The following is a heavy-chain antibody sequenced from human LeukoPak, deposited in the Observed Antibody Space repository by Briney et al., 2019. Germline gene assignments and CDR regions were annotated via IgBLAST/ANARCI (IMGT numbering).Heavy chain of an antibody. D-gene: IGHD5-12*01. CDR2: INNVGSHI. V-gene: IGHV3-21*01. Sequence: GGSLRLSCAAFGFTFKIYSMNWVRQAPGKGLEWVSSINNVGSHIYYADSVKGRFTISRDNAKNSLYLQMNSLRAEDTAVYYCARDPTQWLPYGYFDYWGQGTLVTVSS. J-gene: IGHJ4*02. CDR1: GFTFKIYS. CDR3: ARDPTQWLPYGYFDY.